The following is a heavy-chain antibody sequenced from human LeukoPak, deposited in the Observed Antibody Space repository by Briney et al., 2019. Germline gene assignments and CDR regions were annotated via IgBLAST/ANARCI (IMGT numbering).Heavy chain of an antibody. V-gene: IGHV4-38-2*02. CDR3: ARRGHDYGGNDYYGMDV. D-gene: IGHD4-23*01. CDR1: GYSISSGYY. Sequence: PSETLSLTCTVSGYSISSGYYWAWIRQAPGKGLEWIGSIYHTSSTYYNPSLKSRVTISVDTSKNQFSLKLGSVTAADTAVYYCARRGHDYGGNDYYGMDVWGQGTTVTVSS. J-gene: IGHJ6*02. CDR2: IYHTSST.